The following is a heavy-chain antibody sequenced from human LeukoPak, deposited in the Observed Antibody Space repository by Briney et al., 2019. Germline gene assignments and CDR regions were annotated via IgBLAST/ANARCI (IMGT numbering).Heavy chain of an antibody. CDR1: GFTFDDYA. Sequence: GGSLRLSCAASGFTFDDYAMHWVRQAPGKGLEWVSLISGDGGSTYYADSVKGRFTISRDNSKNSLYLQMNSLRTEDTALYYCAKENIAVAGGGEYYFDYWGQGTLVTVSS. D-gene: IGHD6-19*01. J-gene: IGHJ4*02. CDR3: AKENIAVAGGGEYYFDY. CDR2: ISGDGGST. V-gene: IGHV3-43*02.